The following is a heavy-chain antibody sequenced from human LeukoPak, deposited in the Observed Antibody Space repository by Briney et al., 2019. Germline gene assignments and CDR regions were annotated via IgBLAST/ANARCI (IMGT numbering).Heavy chain of an antibody. J-gene: IGHJ3*02. V-gene: IGHV3-23*01. CDR2: TTGNGDTT. CDR3: AILQGGRLPLDI. D-gene: IGHD1-26*01. CDR1: GFTFNIYA. Sequence: GGSLRLSCAASGFTFNIYAMSWVRQTPGKGLEWVSATTGNGDTTYYADSVRGRFTISRDNSKNMLFLHMNSLRAEDTAIYYCAILQGGRLPLDIWGQGTMVTASS.